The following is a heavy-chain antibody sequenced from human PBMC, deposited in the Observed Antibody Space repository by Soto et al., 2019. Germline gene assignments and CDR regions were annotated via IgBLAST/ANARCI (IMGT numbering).Heavy chain of an antibody. CDR2: IGSSGITT. J-gene: IGHJ4*02. Sequence: QAGGSLRLSCAASGFTFSSCVMSWVRQAPGKGLEWVSSIGSSGITTYYADSVKGRFTISRDNSKNTLYLQMNSLRAEDTALYYCAKVIPGGYFDCWGQGTLVTVSS. CDR1: GFTFSSCV. D-gene: IGHD3-16*01. CDR3: AKVIPGGYFDC. V-gene: IGHV3-23*01.